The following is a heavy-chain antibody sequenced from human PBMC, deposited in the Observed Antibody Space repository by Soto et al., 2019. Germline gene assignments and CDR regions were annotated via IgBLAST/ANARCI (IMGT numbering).Heavy chain of an antibody. V-gene: IGHV3-9*01. D-gene: IGHD6-13*01. CDR2: INWNSGSI. CDR3: ARHSWSAAGTNWFDP. CDR1: GFTFDDYA. J-gene: IGHJ5*02. Sequence: PGGSLRLSCAASGFTFDDYAMRWVRQVPGKGLEWVSGINWNSGSIGYADSVKGRFAISRDNAKNSLHLQMNSLRAEDTAFYYCARHSWSAAGTNWFDPWGQGTLVTVSS.